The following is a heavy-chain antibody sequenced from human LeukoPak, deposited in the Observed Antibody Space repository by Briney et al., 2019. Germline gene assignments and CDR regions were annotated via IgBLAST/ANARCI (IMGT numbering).Heavy chain of an antibody. CDR3: AKSLDYDGGVLWALPQY. CDR2: IRGSGTVT. V-gene: IGHV3-23*01. Sequence: GGSLRLSCAASGFTFTIYAMSWVRQPPGKGLEWVSVIRGSGTVTYFADSVKGRFTVSRDNSKNTLYLQMSSLRAEDTAIYYCAKSLDYDGGVLWALPQYWGQGTLVTVSS. J-gene: IGHJ4*02. CDR1: GFTFTIYA. D-gene: IGHD3-22*01.